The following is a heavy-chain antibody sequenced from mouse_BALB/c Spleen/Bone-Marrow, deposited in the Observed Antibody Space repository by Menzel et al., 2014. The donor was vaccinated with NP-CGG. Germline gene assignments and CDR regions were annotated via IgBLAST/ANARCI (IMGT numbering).Heavy chain of an antibody. CDR3: ASVYDYGRGYAMDY. V-gene: IGHV1-80*01. D-gene: IGHD2-4*01. J-gene: IGHJ4*01. CDR1: GYAFSNYG. Sequence: VKLQESGAELVRPGSSVGISCKASGYAFSNYGMNWVKQRPGQGLEWIGQIYPGDGDTNYNGKFKGRVTLTADKSSSTAYMQLSSLTSEDSAVYFCASVYDYGRGYAMDYWGQGTSVTVSS. CDR2: IYPGDGDT.